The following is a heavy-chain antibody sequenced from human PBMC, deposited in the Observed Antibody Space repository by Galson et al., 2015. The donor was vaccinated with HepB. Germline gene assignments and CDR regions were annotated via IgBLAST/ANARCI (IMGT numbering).Heavy chain of an antibody. CDR2: INHGGST. V-gene: IGHV4-34*01. CDR3: ARANDYGPNLDS. J-gene: IGHJ4*02. CDR1: AGSFSDYS. D-gene: IGHD4/OR15-4a*01. Sequence: ETLSLTCAVYAGSFSDYSWTWIRHFPGKGLEWIGEINHGGSTNYNPSLKSRVTILMNTSKNQFSLNLTSVTAADTALYYCARANDYGPNLDSWGQGSLVTVSS.